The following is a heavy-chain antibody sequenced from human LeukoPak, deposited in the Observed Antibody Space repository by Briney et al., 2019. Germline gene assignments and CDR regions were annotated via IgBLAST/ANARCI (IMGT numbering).Heavy chain of an antibody. Sequence: GASVKVSCKASGYTFTGYYMHWVRQAPGQGLEWMGWINPNSGGTKYAQKFQGRVTMSRDTSINTVYMELSRLTSDDTAVYYCARDAGTTGDIWGQGTMVTVSS. CDR2: INPNSGGT. D-gene: IGHD1-7*01. V-gene: IGHV1-2*02. CDR3: ARDAGTTGDI. CDR1: GYTFTGYY. J-gene: IGHJ3*02.